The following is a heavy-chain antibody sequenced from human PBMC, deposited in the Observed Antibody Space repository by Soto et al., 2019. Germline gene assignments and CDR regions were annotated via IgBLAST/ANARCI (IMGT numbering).Heavy chain of an antibody. D-gene: IGHD4-17*01. CDR3: TTAATVTTYSHYYYYYMDV. Sequence: GGSLRLSCAASGFTFSNAWMSWVRQAPGKGLEWVGRIKSKTDGGTTDYAAPVKGRFTISRDDSKNTLYLQMTSLKTEDTAVYYCTTAATVTTYSHYYYYYMDVWGKGTTVTVSS. J-gene: IGHJ6*03. V-gene: IGHV3-15*01. CDR2: IKSKTDGGTT. CDR1: GFTFSNAW.